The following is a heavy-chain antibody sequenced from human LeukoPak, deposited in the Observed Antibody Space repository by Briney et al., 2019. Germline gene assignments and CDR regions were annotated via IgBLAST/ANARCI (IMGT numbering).Heavy chain of an antibody. D-gene: IGHD3-22*01. CDR3: ARYLGTTMITSLGY. J-gene: IGHJ4*02. CDR2: ISSSSTYI. V-gene: IGHV3-21*01. CDR1: GFTFSSYT. Sequence: PGGSLRLSCAASGFTFSSYTMNWVRQAPGKGLEWVSSISSSSTYIYYADSVEGRFTISRDKAENSLFLEMNSLRAVDTAVYYFARYLGTTMITSLGYWGQGTLVTVSS.